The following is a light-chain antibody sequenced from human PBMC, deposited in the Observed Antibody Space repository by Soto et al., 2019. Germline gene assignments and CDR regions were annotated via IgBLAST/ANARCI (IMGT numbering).Light chain of an antibody. Sequence: EIVMTQSPATLSVSPGERATLSCRASQSVGSNLAWYQQKPGQAPRLLIYSASTRATGIPARFSGGGPGTEFTLTISSLQSEDFAVYYCQQYKNGWAFGQGTKVEI. CDR1: QSVGSN. V-gene: IGKV3-15*01. CDR2: SAS. J-gene: IGKJ1*01. CDR3: QQYKNGWA.